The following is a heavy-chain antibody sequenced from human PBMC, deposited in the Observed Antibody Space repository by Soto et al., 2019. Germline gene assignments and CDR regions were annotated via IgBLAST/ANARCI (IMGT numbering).Heavy chain of an antibody. J-gene: IGHJ3*02. CDR2: INHSGST. D-gene: IGHD3-9*01. CDR1: GGSFSGYY. Sequence: QVQLQQWGAGLLKPSETLSLTCAVYGGSFSGYYWSWIRQPPGKGLEWIGEINHSGSTNYNPSLKSRVTLSVDTSKNQFSLKLSSVTAADTAVYYCARGKDILTGYFSAFDIWGQGTMVTVSS. CDR3: ARGKDILTGYFSAFDI. V-gene: IGHV4-34*01.